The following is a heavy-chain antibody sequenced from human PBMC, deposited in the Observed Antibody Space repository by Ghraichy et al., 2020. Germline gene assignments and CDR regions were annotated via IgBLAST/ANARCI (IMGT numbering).Heavy chain of an antibody. D-gene: IGHD6-19*01. J-gene: IGHJ6*02. CDR2: VRFDGNNR. Sequence: GESLRLSCAASGLTFSLYGMHWVRQAPGKGLEWVALVRFDGNNRYYADSVKGRFTISRDNSKNTLYLQMNSLRAEDTAVYYCAKDLAVTSTYYYYGLDVWGQGTTVTVS. CDR3: AKDLAVTSTYYYYGLDV. V-gene: IGHV3-30*02. CDR1: GLTFSLYG.